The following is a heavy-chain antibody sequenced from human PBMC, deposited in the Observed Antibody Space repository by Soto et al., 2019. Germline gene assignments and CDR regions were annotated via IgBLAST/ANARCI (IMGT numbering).Heavy chain of an antibody. CDR3: ARRLTRTVSALGY. Sequence: QVQLVESGGGVVQPGRSLRLSCAASGFTFSSYGMHWVRQAPGKGLEWVAFIWHDGGNKFYAESVKGRFTISRDNSKNTVYLQMNSLRLEDTAVYFCARRLTRTVSALGYWGQGTLVSVSS. V-gene: IGHV3-33*01. D-gene: IGHD6-19*01. CDR2: IWHDGGNK. J-gene: IGHJ4*02. CDR1: GFTFSSYG.